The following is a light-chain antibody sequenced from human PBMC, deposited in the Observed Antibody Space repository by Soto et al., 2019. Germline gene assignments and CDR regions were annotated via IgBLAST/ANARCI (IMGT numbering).Light chain of an antibody. V-gene: IGLV2-14*03. Sequence: QSVLTQPASVSGSPGQSIIISCTGTSSDIGGYEYVCWYQQHPGKVPKLIIYDVTDRPSGVSNRFSGSKSGNTASLTISGLQAEDEADYYCSSYTSSGTYVFGSGTKVTVL. CDR2: DVT. CDR1: SSDIGGYEY. J-gene: IGLJ1*01. CDR3: SSYTSSGTYV.